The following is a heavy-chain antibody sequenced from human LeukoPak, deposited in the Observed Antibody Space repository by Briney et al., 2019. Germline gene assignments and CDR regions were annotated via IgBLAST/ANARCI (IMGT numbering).Heavy chain of an antibody. Sequence: GESLKISCKGSGYSFTSYWIGWVRQMPGKGLEWMGIIYPGDSDTRYSPSSQGQVTISADKSVSTAYLQWNSLKASDTAMYYCARRFDTSGYFQNWGQGTLVTVSS. D-gene: IGHD3-22*01. CDR2: IYPGDSDT. V-gene: IGHV5-51*01. CDR1: GYSFTSYW. J-gene: IGHJ1*01. CDR3: ARRFDTSGYFQN.